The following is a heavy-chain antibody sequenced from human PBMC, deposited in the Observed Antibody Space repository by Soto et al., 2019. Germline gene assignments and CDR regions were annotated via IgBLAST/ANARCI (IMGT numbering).Heavy chain of an antibody. CDR3: VKVYVSIMTTLGGPADI. Sequence: GGSVRLSCAASGFPFSSYAMHWVRQAPGKGLEGMGVKSYDGSIKYYAASVKRRFTSSRDKSKDTLNLQMNSLRAEDTAVYSCVKVYVSIMTTLGGPADIWGQGTMVTVSS. CDR2: KSYDGSIK. D-gene: IGHD3-16*01. CDR1: GFPFSSYA. J-gene: IGHJ3*02. V-gene: IGHV3-30*07.